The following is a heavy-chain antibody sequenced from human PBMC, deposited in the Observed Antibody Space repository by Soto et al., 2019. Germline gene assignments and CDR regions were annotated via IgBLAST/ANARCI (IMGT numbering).Heavy chain of an antibody. V-gene: IGHV3-30*02. CDR1: GFTFSSYG. CDR2: IWYDGSNK. CDR3: LIEDSATTDYDN. J-gene: IGHJ4*02. D-gene: IGHD1-26*01. Sequence: GGSLRLSCAASGFTFSSYGMHWVRQAPGKGLEWVAVIWYDGSNKYYADSVKGRFTISRDNSKNTLYLQMNSLRAEDTAVYYCLIEDSATTDYDNCCQETLVTVSS.